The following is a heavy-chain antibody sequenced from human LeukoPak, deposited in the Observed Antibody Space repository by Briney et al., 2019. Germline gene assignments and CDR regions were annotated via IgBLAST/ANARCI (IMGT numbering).Heavy chain of an antibody. CDR2: FYPGDSDT. D-gene: IGHD6-13*01. Sequence: GESPMISCKGSGYLFTSYWIGWGRQMPGKGLGWVGIFYPGDSDTRYSPSFQGQVTISADKSISTAYLPWSSLRSSDTAMYYCARRPGSGIFNWCAPWGQGTLVTVSS. V-gene: IGHV5-51*01. J-gene: IGHJ5*02. CDR3: ARRPGSGIFNWCAP. CDR1: GYLFTSYW.